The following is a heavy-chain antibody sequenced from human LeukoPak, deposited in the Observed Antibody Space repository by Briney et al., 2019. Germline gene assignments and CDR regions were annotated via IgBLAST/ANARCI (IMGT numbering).Heavy chain of an antibody. J-gene: IGHJ4*02. Sequence: ASVKVSCKASGYTFTGYYMHWVRQAPGQGLEWMGWINTNTGNPTYAQGFTGRFVFSLDTSVSTAYLQISSLKAEDTAVYYCARGHGYSGYDTPGFDYWGQGTLVTVSS. CDR3: ARGHGYSGYDTPGFDY. D-gene: IGHD5-12*01. CDR1: GYTFTGYY. V-gene: IGHV7-4-1*02. CDR2: INTNTGNP.